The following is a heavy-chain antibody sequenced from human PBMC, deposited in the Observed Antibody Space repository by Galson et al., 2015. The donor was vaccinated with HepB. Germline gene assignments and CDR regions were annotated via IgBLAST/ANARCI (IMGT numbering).Heavy chain of an antibody. V-gene: IGHV3-48*01. CDR1: GFTFSSYS. J-gene: IGHJ3*02. Sequence: SLRLSCAASGFTFSSYSMNWVRQAPGKGLEWVSYISSSSSTIYYADSVKGRFTISRDNAKNSLYLQMNSLRAEDTAVYYCARDREGFGELFDAFDMWGQGTMVTVSS. CDR2: ISSSSSTI. CDR3: ARDREGFGELFDAFDM. D-gene: IGHD3-10*01.